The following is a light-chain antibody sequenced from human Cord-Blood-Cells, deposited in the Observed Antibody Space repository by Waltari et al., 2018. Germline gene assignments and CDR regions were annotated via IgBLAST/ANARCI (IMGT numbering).Light chain of an antibody. CDR2: GAS. Sequence: EIVLTQSPGTLSLSPGERATLPCRASQSVRSSYLAWYQQKPGQAPRLLIYGASSRATGIPDRFSGSGSGTDFTLTISRLEPEDFAVYYCQQYGSSFTFGPGTKVDIK. J-gene: IGKJ3*01. CDR1: QSVRSSY. V-gene: IGKV3-20*01. CDR3: QQYGSSFT.